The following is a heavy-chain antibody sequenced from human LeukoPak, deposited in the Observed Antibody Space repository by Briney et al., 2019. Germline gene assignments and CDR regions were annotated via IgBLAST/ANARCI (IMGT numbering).Heavy chain of an antibody. V-gene: IGHV1-18*04. CDR1: GYAFTEFY. CDR2: ISAYNGNT. D-gene: IGHD2-2*01. CDR3: ARIGSGSSTSWRYYYYYYGMDV. Sequence: GASVKVSCKASGYAFTEFYIHWVRQAPGQGLEWMGWISAYNGNTNYAQKLQGRVTMTTDTSTSTAYMELRSLRSDDTAVYYCARIGSGSSTSWRYYYYYYGMDVWGQGTTVTVSS. J-gene: IGHJ6*02.